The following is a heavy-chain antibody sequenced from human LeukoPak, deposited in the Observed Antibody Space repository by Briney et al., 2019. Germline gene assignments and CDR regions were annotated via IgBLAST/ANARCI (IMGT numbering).Heavy chain of an antibody. J-gene: IGHJ4*02. CDR1: GGSINSATYY. V-gene: IGHV4-61*02. CDR3: ARTNYDFWSGYEYYFDY. Sequence: PSETLSLTCTVSGGSINSATYYWTWIRQPAGKGLEWIGRIYTSGSTNYNPSLKSRVTISVDTSKNQFSLKLSSVTAAETAVYYYARTNYDFWSGYEYYFDYWGQGTLVTVSS. CDR2: IYTSGST. D-gene: IGHD3-3*01.